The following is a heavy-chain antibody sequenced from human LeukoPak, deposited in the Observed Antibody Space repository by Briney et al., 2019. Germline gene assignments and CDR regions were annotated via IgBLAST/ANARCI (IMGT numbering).Heavy chain of an antibody. Sequence: QSGGSLRLSCAASGFTFSSYWMSWVRQAPGKGPEWVANIKQDGSEKYYVDSVKGRFTISRDNAKNSLYLQMNSLRAEDTAVYYCARPRIVGATKGTFDYWGQGTLVTVSS. CDR3: ARPRIVGATKGTFDY. CDR1: GFTFSSYW. D-gene: IGHD1-26*01. V-gene: IGHV3-7*01. J-gene: IGHJ4*02. CDR2: IKQDGSEK.